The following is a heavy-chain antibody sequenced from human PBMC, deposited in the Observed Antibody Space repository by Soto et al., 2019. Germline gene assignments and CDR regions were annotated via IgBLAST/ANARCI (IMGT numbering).Heavy chain of an antibody. D-gene: IGHD3-22*01. CDR1: GYTFTGYY. Sequence: APVKVSCKASGYTFTGYYMHWVRQAPGQGLEWMGWINPNSGGTKYAQKFQGWVTMTRDTSISTAYMELSRLRSDDTAVYYCATSRASIVVEGATEYYFDYWGQGTLGTVS. V-gene: IGHV1-2*04. J-gene: IGHJ4*02. CDR2: INPNSGGT. CDR3: ATSRASIVVEGATEYYFDY.